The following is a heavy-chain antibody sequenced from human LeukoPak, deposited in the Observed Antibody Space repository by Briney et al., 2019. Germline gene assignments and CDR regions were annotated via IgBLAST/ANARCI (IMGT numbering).Heavy chain of an antibody. CDR3: AKMDRSTYYYSSFDY. D-gene: IGHD3-22*01. J-gene: IGHJ4*02. CDR2: IRGSGDSI. CDR1: GFTFSSYA. V-gene: IGHV3-23*01. Sequence: GGSLRLSCVASGFTFSSYAMSWVRQAPGKGLEWVASIRGSGDSIYYADSVKGRFTISRDNSKNTLCLQMNSLRAEDTAVYYCAKMDRSTYYYSSFDYWGQGTLVTVSS.